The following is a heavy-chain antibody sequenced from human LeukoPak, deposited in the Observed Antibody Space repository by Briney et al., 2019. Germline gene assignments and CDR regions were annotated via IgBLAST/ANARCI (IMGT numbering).Heavy chain of an antibody. CDR3: ARDQPLLWFGELLQQQRYNWFDP. J-gene: IGHJ5*02. D-gene: IGHD3-10*01. CDR2: INPSGGST. Sequence: ASVKVSCKASGYTFTSYYMHWVRQAPGQGLERMGIINPSGGSTSYAQKFQGRVTMTRDTSTSTVYMELSSLRSEDTAVYYCARDQPLLWFGELLQQQRYNWFDPWGQGPLVTVSS. V-gene: IGHV1-46*03. CDR1: GYTFTSYY.